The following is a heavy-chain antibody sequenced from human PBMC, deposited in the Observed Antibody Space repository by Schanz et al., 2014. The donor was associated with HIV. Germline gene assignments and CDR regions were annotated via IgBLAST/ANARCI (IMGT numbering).Heavy chain of an antibody. Sequence: EVQLVESGGCLVQPGRSLRLSCAASGFRFGDYAMHWVRQAPGKGLEWVSSITWNSGTIVYADSVKGRFTISRDNAKDSLILQMNSLRAEDTAVYYCAKAVTTVRTYGMDVWGRGTTVTVS. CDR1: GFRFGDYA. V-gene: IGHV3-9*01. D-gene: IGHD4-4*01. CDR2: ITWNSGTI. J-gene: IGHJ6*02. CDR3: AKAVTTVRTYGMDV.